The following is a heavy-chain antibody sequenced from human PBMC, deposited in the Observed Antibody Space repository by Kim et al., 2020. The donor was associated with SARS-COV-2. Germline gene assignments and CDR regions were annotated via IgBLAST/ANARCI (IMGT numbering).Heavy chain of an antibody. Sequence: GGSLRLSCAASGFTFSSYWMHWVRQAPGKGLVWVSRINSDGSSTSYADSVKVRFTISRDNAKNTLSLQMNSLRAEDTAVYYCASDTDSRGYIFDYWGQATLVPVSS. CDR3: ASDTDSRGYIFDY. V-gene: IGHV3-74*01. CDR2: INSDGSST. J-gene: IGHJ4*02. CDR1: GFTFSSYW. D-gene: IGHD3-22*01.